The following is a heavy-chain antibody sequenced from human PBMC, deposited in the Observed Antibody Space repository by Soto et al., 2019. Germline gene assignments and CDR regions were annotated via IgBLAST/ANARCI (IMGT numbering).Heavy chain of an antibody. CDR2: IYYSGST. Sequence: QVQLQESGPGLVKPSETLSLTCTVSGASFSSGSYYWGWIRQPPGKGLEGIGYIYYSGSTNYNPSLKSRVTIAVNTSKNQFSLKLSSVTAADTAVYYCARLPYYYGMDVWGKGTTVTVSS. D-gene: IGHD2-2*01. CDR1: GASFSSGSYY. V-gene: IGHV4-61*01. CDR3: ARLPYYYGMDV. J-gene: IGHJ6*04.